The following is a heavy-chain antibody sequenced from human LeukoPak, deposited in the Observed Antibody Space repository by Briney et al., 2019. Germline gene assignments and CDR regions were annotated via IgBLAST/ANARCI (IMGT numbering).Heavy chain of an antibody. Sequence: ASVKVSGKASGYTFTGYYMHWVRQAPGQGLEWMGWINPNSGGTNYAQKFQGRVTMTRDTSISTAYMELSRLRSDDTAVYYCARDLLGYCSSTSCNIDYWGQGTLVTVSS. CDR2: INPNSGGT. D-gene: IGHD2-2*02. CDR1: GYTFTGYY. J-gene: IGHJ4*02. CDR3: ARDLLGYCSSTSCNIDY. V-gene: IGHV1-2*02.